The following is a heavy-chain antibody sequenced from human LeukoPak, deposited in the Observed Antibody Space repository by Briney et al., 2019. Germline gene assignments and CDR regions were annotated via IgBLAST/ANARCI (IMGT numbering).Heavy chain of an antibody. CDR1: GYTFTGYY. Sequence: ASVKDSCKASGYTFTGYYMHWVRQAPGQGLEWMGWINPNSGGTNYAQKFQGWVTMTRDTSISTAYMELSRLRSDDTAVYYCARDLAYCGGDCYSEGFDYWGQGTLVTVSS. D-gene: IGHD2-21*02. V-gene: IGHV1-2*04. CDR3: ARDLAYCGGDCYSEGFDY. J-gene: IGHJ4*02. CDR2: INPNSGGT.